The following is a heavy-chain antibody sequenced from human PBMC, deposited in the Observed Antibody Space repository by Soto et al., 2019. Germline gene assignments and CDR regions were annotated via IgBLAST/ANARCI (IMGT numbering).Heavy chain of an antibody. J-gene: IGHJ4*02. D-gene: IGHD1-26*01. CDR1: GFIFSTYG. V-gene: IGHV3-33*01. CDR3: ARAVGPFDY. CDR2: IWHDGSYK. Sequence: QVQLVESGGGVVQPGRSLSLSCAASGFIFSTYGIHWVRQAPGKGLEWVAVIWHDGSYKYYADSVEGRFTISSDNSKNTLYLQMNSLTAGDTAVYYCARAVGPFDYWGQGTLVTVSS.